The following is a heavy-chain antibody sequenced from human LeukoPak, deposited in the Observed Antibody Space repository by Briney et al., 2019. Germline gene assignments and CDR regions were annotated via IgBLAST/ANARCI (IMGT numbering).Heavy chain of an antibody. J-gene: IGHJ4*02. CDR3: AREYYTHYSSGWYVRTDRIVGATGPLRY. CDR2: INPSGGST. Sequence: ASVKVSCKASGYTFTSYYMHWVRQPPGQGLEWMGIINPSGGSTSYAQKFQGRVTMTRDMSTSTVYMELSSLRSEDTAVYYCAREYYTHYSSGWYVRTDRIVGATGPLRYWGQGTLVTVSS. V-gene: IGHV1-46*01. CDR1: GYTFTSYY. D-gene: IGHD6-19*01.